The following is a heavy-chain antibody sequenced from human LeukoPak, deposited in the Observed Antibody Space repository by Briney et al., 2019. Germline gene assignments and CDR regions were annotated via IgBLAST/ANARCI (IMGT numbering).Heavy chain of an antibody. CDR1: GGSFSGYY. D-gene: IGHD1-26*01. CDR3: AREGPRGARRRFDY. Sequence: SETLSLTCAVYGGSFSGYYWSWIRQPPGKGLEWIGEINDSGSTNYNPSLKSRVTISVDTSKNQFSLTLSPVTAADTAIYYCAREGPRGARRRFDYWGQGTLVTASS. V-gene: IGHV4-34*01. J-gene: IGHJ4*02. CDR2: INDSGST.